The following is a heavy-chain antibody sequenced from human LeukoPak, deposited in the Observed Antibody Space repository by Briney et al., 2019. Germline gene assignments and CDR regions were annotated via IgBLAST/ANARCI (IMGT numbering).Heavy chain of an antibody. V-gene: IGHV4-59*01. D-gene: IGHD4-11*01. Sequence: SETLSLTCTVSGGSISNYYWTWIRQPPGKGLEWIGYIYYSGCTNYNPSLKSRVTISVDTYKNQFSLKLSSVTAADTAMYYCARASDRLQPPDSWGQGTLGTVSS. CDR2: IYYSGCT. CDR1: GGSISNYY. J-gene: IGHJ4*02. CDR3: ARASDRLQPPDS.